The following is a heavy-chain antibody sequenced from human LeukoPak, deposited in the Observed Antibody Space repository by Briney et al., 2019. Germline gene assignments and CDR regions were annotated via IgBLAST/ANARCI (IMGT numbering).Heavy chain of an antibody. Sequence: PGGSLRLSCAASGFPFSNYAMSWVCQAPGKGLEWVSVISGSGGSTYSADSVKGRFTISRDNSKNTLYLQMNSLRAEDTAVYFCAKSQDGGRLFHFDYWGQGTLVTVSS. V-gene: IGHV3-23*01. CDR1: GFPFSNYA. CDR2: ISGSGGST. J-gene: IGHJ4*02. D-gene: IGHD1-26*01. CDR3: AKSQDGGRLFHFDY.